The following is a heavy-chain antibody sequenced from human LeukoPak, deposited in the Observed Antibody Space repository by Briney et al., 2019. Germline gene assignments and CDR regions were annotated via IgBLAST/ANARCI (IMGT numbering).Heavy chain of an antibody. J-gene: IGHJ3*02. V-gene: IGHV3-23*01. CDR1: GFTFSSYA. CDR3: AKASGGYNLDDAFDI. CDR2: IGGSGGSA. Sequence: GGSLRLSCAASGFTFSSYAMSWVRQAPGKGLEWVSAIGGSGGSAYYADSVKGRFTISRDNSKNTLYLQMNSLRAEDTAVYYCAKASGGYNLDDAFDIWGQGTMVTVSS. D-gene: IGHD5-24*01.